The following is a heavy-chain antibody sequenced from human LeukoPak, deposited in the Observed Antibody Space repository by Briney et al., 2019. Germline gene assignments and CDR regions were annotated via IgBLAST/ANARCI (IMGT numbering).Heavy chain of an antibody. J-gene: IGHJ3*02. CDR1: GFTFSSYA. V-gene: IGHV3-23*01. CDR2: ISGSGGST. D-gene: IGHD2-2*01. CDR3: AKVPADPSEPLPPHPFDI. Sequence: GGSLRLSCAASGFTFSSYAMSWVRQAPGKGLEWVSAISGSGGSTYYADSVKGRFTISRDNSKNTLYLQMNSLRAEDTAVYYCAKVPADPSEPLPPHPFDIWGQGTMVTVSS.